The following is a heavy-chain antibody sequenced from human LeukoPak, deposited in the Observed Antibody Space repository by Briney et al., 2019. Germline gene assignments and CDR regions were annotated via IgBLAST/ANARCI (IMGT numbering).Heavy chain of an antibody. J-gene: IGHJ4*02. CDR1: GLTFSSHW. V-gene: IGHV3-74*01. CDR3: AKGGKWDVAPFDY. CDR2: ITNDGSST. D-gene: IGHD1-26*01. Sequence: GGSLRLSCAASGLTFSSHWMHWVRQAPGKGLVWVSRITNDGSSTTYADSVKGRFTISRDNAKNMLYLQVNSLRAEDTAVYYCAKGGKWDVAPFDYWGQGTLVTVSS.